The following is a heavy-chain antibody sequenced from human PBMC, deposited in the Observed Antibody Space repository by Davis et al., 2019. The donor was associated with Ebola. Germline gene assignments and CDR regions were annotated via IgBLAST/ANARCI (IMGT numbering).Heavy chain of an antibody. D-gene: IGHD3-3*01. CDR2: ISSSGSTI. V-gene: IGHV3-48*03. CDR1: GFTFSSYE. J-gene: IGHJ3*02. Sequence: PGGSLRLSCAASGFTFSSYEMNWVRQAPGKGLEWVTYISSSGSTIYYADSVKGRFTISRDNAKNSLYLQMNSLRAEDTAVYYCAREGCRGTYDFWSGHRPNDAFDIWGQGTMVTVSS. CDR3: AREGCRGTYDFWSGHRPNDAFDI.